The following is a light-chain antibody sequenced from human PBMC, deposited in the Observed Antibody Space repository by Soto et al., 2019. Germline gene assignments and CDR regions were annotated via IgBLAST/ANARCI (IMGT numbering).Light chain of an antibody. J-gene: IGLJ3*02. V-gene: IGLV2-14*01. CDR2: EVS. CDR3: SSYTSSSTRV. CDR1: SSDVGGYNY. Sequence: QSALTQPASVSGSPGQSITISCTGTSSDVGGYNYISWYQQHPGKVPKLILYEVSDRPSGVSNRFSGSKSGNTASLTISGLQAEDEADYYCSSYTSSSTRVFGGGTRLTVL.